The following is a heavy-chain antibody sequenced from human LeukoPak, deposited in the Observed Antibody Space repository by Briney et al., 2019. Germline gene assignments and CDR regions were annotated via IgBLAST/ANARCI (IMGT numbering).Heavy chain of an antibody. Sequence: PVASVKVSCKASGYTFTSYYMHWVRQAPGQGLEWMGIINPSGGSTSYAQKFQGRVTMTRDTSTSTVYMELSSLRSEDTAVYYCASLFSSGPLGGPWGQGTLVTVSS. D-gene: IGHD3-22*01. V-gene: IGHV1-46*01. CDR3: ASLFSSGPLGGP. CDR2: INPSGGST. J-gene: IGHJ5*02. CDR1: GYTFTSYY.